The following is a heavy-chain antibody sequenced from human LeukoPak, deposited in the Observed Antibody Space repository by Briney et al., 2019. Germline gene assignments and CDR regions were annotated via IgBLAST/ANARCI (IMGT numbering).Heavy chain of an antibody. V-gene: IGHV4-61*01. D-gene: IGHD4-23*01. Sequence: SETLSLTCTVSGCSVSSGSYYWIWIRQPPGKGLEWIGYIYYSGSTNYNPSLKSRVTISVDTSKNQFSLKLSSVTAADTAVYYCARSTVVTLEAFDIWGQGTMVTVSS. CDR3: ARSTVVTLEAFDI. CDR1: GCSVSSGSYY. CDR2: IYYSGST. J-gene: IGHJ3*02.